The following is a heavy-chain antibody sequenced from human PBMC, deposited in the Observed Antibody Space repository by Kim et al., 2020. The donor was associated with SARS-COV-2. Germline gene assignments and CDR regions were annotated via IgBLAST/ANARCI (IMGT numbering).Heavy chain of an antibody. J-gene: IGHJ4*02. D-gene: IGHD5-18*01. V-gene: IGHV3-30*10. Sequence: YTDSVKGRFNSSRDNSRKTLYLQMNSLRAEDTAVYYCARPRGYSYGSYIDYWGQGTLVTVSS. CDR3: ARPRGYSYGSYIDY.